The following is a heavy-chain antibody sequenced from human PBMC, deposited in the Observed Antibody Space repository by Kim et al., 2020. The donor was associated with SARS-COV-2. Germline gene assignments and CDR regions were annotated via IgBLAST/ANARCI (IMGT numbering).Heavy chain of an antibody. V-gene: IGHV7-4-1*02. CDR1: GYTFSSYA. Sequence: ASVKVSCKASGYTFSSYAISWVRQAPGQGLEWMGGFITITGTATYAQNFPGRVMFSVDASTSTAYLQMSSLRAEDTAVYYCARSRYAACASDFDY. J-gene: IGHJ4*01. CDR2: FITITGTA. CDR3: ARSRYAACASDFDY. D-gene: IGHD5-12*01.